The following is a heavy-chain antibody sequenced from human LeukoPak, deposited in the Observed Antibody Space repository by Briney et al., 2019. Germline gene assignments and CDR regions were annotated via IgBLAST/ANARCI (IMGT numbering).Heavy chain of an antibody. CDR1: GFTFSSYG. CDR2: IRYDGSNK. CDR3: ARDRSGSYPGDAFDI. D-gene: IGHD1-26*01. Sequence: GGSLRLSCAASGFTFSSYGMHWVRQAPGKGLEWVAFIRYDGSNKYYADSVKGRFTISRDNSKNTLYLQMNSLRAEDTAVYHCARDRSGSYPGDAFDIWGQGTMVTVSS. J-gene: IGHJ3*02. V-gene: IGHV3-30*02.